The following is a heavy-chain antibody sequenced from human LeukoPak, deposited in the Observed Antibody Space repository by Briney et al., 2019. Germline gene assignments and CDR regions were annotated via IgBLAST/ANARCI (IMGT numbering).Heavy chain of an antibody. V-gene: IGHV4-34*01. CDR3: TRMTTGHDY. D-gene: IGHD4-17*01. Sequence: PSETLSLTCAVSGVSFDDYYWAWVRQTPGKGLEWIGEINHSGYTNDSPSLKSRVTLSIDTSRKQFSLNLRSVTVADAGIYYCTRMTTGHDYWGQGTLVTVPS. CDR1: GVSFDDYY. CDR2: INHSGYT. J-gene: IGHJ4*02.